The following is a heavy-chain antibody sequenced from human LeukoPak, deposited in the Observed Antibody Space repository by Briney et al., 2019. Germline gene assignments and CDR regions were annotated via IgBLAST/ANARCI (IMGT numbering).Heavy chain of an antibody. J-gene: IGHJ4*02. CDR2: IYRGGST. D-gene: IGHD6-13*01. Sequence: GGSLRLSCAASGFTVSSNYMSWVRQAPGKGLEWVSIIYRGGSTDYADSVKGRFTTSRDNSKNTLYLQMNSLRAEDTAVYYCASGDGYSSTWFPKWGQGTLVTVSS. CDR1: GFTVSSNY. V-gene: IGHV3-53*01. CDR3: ASGDGYSSTWFPK.